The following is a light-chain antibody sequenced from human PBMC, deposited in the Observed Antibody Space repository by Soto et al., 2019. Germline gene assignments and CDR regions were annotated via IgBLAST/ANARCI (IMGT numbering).Light chain of an antibody. CDR1: ESISSTS. V-gene: IGKV3-20*01. Sequence: EIVLTQSPGTLSLSPGESATLSCRASESISSTSLAWYQQKPGQAPRLLIYGTSSRATDIPGRFTGSGSGTDFTLTIRRLEPEDFAVYYCHQYGRPPLPFGGGTQG. CDR3: HQYGRPPLP. CDR2: GTS. J-gene: IGKJ4*01.